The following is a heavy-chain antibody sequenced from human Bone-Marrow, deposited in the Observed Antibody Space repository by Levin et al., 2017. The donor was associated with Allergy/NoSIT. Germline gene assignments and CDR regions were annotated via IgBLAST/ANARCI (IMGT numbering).Heavy chain of an antibody. CDR1: GGSITTYF. CDR2: INDRGTT. J-gene: IGHJ3*01. V-gene: IGHV4-59*01. CDR3: ARDSGRVHRAFNV. D-gene: IGHD3-10*01. Sequence: TSETLSLTCTVSGGSITTYFWSWIRQPPGKGLEWIGHINDRGTTTYNSSLKSRVTISLDTSKNYISLNLTSVTAADTAVYYCARDSGRVHRAFNVWGQGTMVTVSS.